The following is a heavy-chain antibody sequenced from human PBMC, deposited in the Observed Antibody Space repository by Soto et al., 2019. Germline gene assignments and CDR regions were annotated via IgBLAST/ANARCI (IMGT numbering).Heavy chain of an antibody. D-gene: IGHD6-6*01. CDR3: ARDLGGAAPVDY. Sequence: QVQLAQSGAEVRKPGSSVKVSCKASGDTFIISAITWVRQAPGQGLEWVGGPVPFFGKSKYGPKFEGRVTFTADESTRTAYMELSHLTSDDTAVYYCARDLGGAAPVDYWGQGTLVTVSS. CDR2: PVPFFGKS. V-gene: IGHV1-69*01. J-gene: IGHJ4*02. CDR1: GDTFIISA.